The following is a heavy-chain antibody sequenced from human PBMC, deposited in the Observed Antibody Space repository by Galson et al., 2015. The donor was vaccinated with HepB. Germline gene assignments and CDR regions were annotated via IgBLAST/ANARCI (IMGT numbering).Heavy chain of an antibody. V-gene: IGHV3-48*02. CDR3: ARDSDSSGNFDY. CDR2: ISSSSSRI. Sequence: SLRLSCAASGFTFSSYSMNWVRQAQGKGLEWVSYISSSSSRIYYADSVKGRFTISRDNAKNSLYLQINSLRDEDTAVYYCARDSDSSGNFDYWGQGTLVTVSS. CDR1: GFTFSSYS. D-gene: IGHD3-22*01. J-gene: IGHJ4*02.